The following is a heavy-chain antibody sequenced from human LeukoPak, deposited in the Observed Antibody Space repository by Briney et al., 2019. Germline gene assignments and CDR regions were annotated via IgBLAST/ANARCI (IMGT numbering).Heavy chain of an antibody. Sequence: GGSLRLSCAASGFIFSSNGMSWVRQAPGKGLEWVSALSGSGSTTYYADSVKGRFTISRDNSKNTVFLQMNSLRVEDTAVYYCAKAGYSSSWPFDYWGQGTQVTVSS. D-gene: IGHD6-13*01. CDR1: GFIFSSNG. CDR2: LSGSGSTT. J-gene: IGHJ4*02. V-gene: IGHV3-23*01. CDR3: AKAGYSSSWPFDY.